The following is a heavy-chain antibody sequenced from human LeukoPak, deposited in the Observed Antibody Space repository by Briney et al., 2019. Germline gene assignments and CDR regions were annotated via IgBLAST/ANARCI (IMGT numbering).Heavy chain of an antibody. Sequence: ASVKVSCKASGYTFTGYYMHWVRQAPGQGLEWMGWINPNSGGTNYAQKFQGRVTMTRDTSISTAYMELSRLRSDDTAVYYCARGDFAYWSTFDYWGQGTLVTVSS. CDR2: INPNSGGT. CDR1: GYTFTGYY. J-gene: IGHJ4*02. D-gene: IGHD2-8*02. V-gene: IGHV1-2*02. CDR3: ARGDFAYWSTFDY.